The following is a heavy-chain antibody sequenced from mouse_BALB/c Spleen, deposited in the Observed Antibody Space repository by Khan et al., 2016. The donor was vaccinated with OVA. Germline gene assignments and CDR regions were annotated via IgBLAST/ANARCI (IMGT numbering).Heavy chain of an antibody. CDR3: ARGNFYAMDY. J-gene: IGHJ4*01. Sequence: QVQLKESGPGLVAPSQSLSITCTVSGFSLTSYGVHWVRQPPGKGLEWLIVIWSDGASTYNSALKSRLSISKDNSKSQDFLKMNSLQTDDTALYYCARGNFYAMDYWGQGTSVTVSS. V-gene: IGHV2-6*02. CDR2: IWSDGAS. D-gene: IGHD2-1*01. CDR1: GFSLTSYG.